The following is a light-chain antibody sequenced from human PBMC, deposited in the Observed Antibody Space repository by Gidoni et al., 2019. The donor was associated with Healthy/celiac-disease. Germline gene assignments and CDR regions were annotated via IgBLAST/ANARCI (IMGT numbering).Light chain of an antibody. J-gene: IGKJ5*01. CDR1: QDISNY. V-gene: IGKV1-33*01. CDR2: DAS. Sequence: IQMTQSPSSLSASVGDRVTITCQASQDISNYLNWYQQKPGKAPKLLIYDASNVETGVPSRFSGSGSGTDFTFTISSLQPEDIATYYCQQYDNLPRTITFGQGTRLEIK. CDR3: QQYDNLPRTIT.